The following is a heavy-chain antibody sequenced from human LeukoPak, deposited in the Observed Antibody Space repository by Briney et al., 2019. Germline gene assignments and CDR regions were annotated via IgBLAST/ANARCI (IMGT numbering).Heavy chain of an antibody. J-gene: IGHJ4*02. CDR1: GFTFSSYS. CDR2: ISGSSSYI. D-gene: IGHD3-9*01. V-gene: IGHV3-21*01. CDR3: ARASYDILTGYQYYFDY. Sequence: GGSLRLSCAASGFTFSSYSMNWVRQAPGKGLEWVSSISGSSSYIYYADSVKGRFTISRDNAKNSLYLQMNSLRAEDTAVYYCARASYDILTGYQYYFDYWGQGTLVTVSS.